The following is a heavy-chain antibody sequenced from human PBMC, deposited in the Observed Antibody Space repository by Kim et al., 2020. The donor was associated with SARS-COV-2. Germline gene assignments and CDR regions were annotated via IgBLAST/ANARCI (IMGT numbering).Heavy chain of an antibody. J-gene: IGHJ4*02. Sequence: YEDSVKGRFTGSRDNAKNTLYLQMDNLRVEDTALYYCAKDHESSGWPTFDYWGQGTQVTVSS. V-gene: IGHV3-23*01. D-gene: IGHD3-22*01. CDR3: AKDHESSGWPTFDY.